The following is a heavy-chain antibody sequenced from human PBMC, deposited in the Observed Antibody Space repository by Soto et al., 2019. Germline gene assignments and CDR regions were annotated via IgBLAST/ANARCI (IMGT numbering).Heavy chain of an antibody. V-gene: IGHV3-23*01. D-gene: IGHD3-22*01. CDR3: AKDLGLILEESLVVVGPYDY. CDR1: GFTFSSYA. CDR2: ISGSGGST. J-gene: IGHJ4*02. Sequence: GGSLRLSCAASGFTFSSYAMSWVRQAPGKGLEWVSAISGSGGSTYYADSVKGRFTISRDNSKNTLYLQMNSLRAEDTAVYYCAKDLGLILEESLVVVGPYDYWGQGT.